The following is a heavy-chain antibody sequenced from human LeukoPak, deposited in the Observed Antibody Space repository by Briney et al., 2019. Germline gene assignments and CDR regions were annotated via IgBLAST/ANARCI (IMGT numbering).Heavy chain of an antibody. V-gene: IGHV4-59*08. Sequence: SETLSLTCTVSGGSISSYYWSWIRQPPGKGLEWIGYIYYSGSTNYNPSLKSRVSISVDTSKNQFSLKLSSVTAADTAVYYCARLWRSSGWYFLDYWGQGTLVTVSS. J-gene: IGHJ4*02. CDR3: ARLWRSSGWYFLDY. CDR2: IYYSGST. D-gene: IGHD6-19*01. CDR1: GGSISSYY.